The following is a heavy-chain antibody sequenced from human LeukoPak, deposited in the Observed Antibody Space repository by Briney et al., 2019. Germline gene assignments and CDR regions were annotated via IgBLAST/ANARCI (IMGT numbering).Heavy chain of an antibody. CDR3: AKDEADY. Sequence: GGSLRLSCAASGFTFSSYGMHWVRQAPGKGLEWVAVISYDGSNKYYADSVKGRFTISRDNSKNTLYLQMNGLRAEDTAVYYCAKDEADYWGQGTLVTVSS. J-gene: IGHJ4*02. CDR2: ISYDGSNK. V-gene: IGHV3-30*18. CDR1: GFTFSSYG.